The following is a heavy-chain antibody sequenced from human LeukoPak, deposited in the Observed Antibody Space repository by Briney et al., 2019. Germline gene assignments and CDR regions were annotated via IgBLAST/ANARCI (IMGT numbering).Heavy chain of an antibody. CDR2: IGAAGAHT. CDR1: GFIFSYHD. Sequence: GXXLRLSCAASGFIFSYHDMHWVRQARGKGVEFVLLIGAAGAHTFYADSVKGRFTISRDNFQSTMYLQMDGLRPEDSAVYYCARELGGTKTGGFDIWGQGTVVTVSS. D-gene: IGHD1-14*01. J-gene: IGHJ3*02. CDR3: ARELGGTKTGGFDI. V-gene: IGHV3-64*02.